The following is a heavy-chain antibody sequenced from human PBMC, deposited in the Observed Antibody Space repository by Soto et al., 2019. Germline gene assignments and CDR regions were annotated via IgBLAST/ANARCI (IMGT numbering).Heavy chain of an antibody. CDR3: ARDLGSDTAMVYYYYYYYGMDV. D-gene: IGHD5-18*01. V-gene: IGHV3-74*01. CDR1: GFTFSSYW. CDR2: INSDGSST. Sequence: GGSLRLSCAASGFTFSSYWMHWVRQAPGKGLVWVSRINSDGSSTSYADSVKGRFTISRDNAKNTLYLQMNSLRAEDTAVYYWARDLGSDTAMVYYYYYYYGMDVWGQGTTVTVSS. J-gene: IGHJ6*02.